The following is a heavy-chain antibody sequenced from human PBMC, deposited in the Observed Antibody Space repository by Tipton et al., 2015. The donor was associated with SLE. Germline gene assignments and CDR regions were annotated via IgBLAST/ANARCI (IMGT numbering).Heavy chain of an antibody. D-gene: IGHD1-26*01. CDR2: IYYTGTTT. V-gene: IGHV4-39*07. CDR1: GGSVSSSSKY. Sequence: TLSLTCTVSGGSVSSSSKYWAWIRPPPGKGLEWIGSIYYTGTTTYYNSFLKSRVTMSVDTSKNQFSLKLNSVTATDAAVYYCARASFIVGSTTFWFDPWGQGALVIVSS. CDR3: ARASFIVGSTTFWFDP. J-gene: IGHJ5*02.